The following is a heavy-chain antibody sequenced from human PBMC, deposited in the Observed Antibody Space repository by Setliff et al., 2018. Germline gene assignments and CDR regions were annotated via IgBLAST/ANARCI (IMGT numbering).Heavy chain of an antibody. CDR3: AGGYSFGYGVY. CDR2: ISRGGNTI. J-gene: IGHJ4*02. V-gene: IGHV3-48*01. CDR1: GFTFSSYA. D-gene: IGHD5-18*01. Sequence: GGSLRLSCAASGFTFSSYAMSWVRQAPGRGLEWISYISRGGNTIYYADSVKGRFTVSRDTAENSVFLQMNSLRGEDTALYYCAGGYSFGYGVYWGQGVLVTVSS.